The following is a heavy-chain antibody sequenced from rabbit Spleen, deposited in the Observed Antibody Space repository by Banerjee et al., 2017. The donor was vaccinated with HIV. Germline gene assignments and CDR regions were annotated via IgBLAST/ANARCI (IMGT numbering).Heavy chain of an antibody. D-gene: IGHD8-1*01. J-gene: IGHJ3*01. CDR1: GFTLSSYY. Sequence: QLEESAGGLVQPGGSLKLSYKASGFTLSSYYMNWVRQAPGKGLEWIGYIDPVFGITYYANWVNGRFSISRENAQNTVLLQMTSLTAADTATYFCARDGAGGSYFALWGQGTLVTVS. CDR3: ARDGAGGSYFAL. V-gene: IGHV1S7*01. CDR2: IDPVFGIT.